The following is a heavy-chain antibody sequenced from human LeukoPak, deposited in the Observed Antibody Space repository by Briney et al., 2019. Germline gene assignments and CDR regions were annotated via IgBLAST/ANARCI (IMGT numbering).Heavy chain of an antibody. D-gene: IGHD5-18*01. J-gene: IGHJ6*02. CDR1: GGSISSYY. CDR2: IYYSGST. CDR3: ARGDRQLWFPMGY. Sequence: SETLSLTCTVSGGSISSYYWSWIRQPPGKGLEWIGYIYYSGSTNYNPSLKSRVTISVDTSKNQFSLKLSSVTAADTAVYYCARGDRQLWFPMGYWGQGTTVTVSS. V-gene: IGHV4-59*01.